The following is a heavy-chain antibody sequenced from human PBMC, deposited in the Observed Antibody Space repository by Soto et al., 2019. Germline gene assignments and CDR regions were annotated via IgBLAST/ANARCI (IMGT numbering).Heavy chain of an antibody. CDR2: IYPADSYT. V-gene: IGHV5-51*01. CDR3: ARLRIVAATRSYDY. J-gene: IGHJ4*02. Sequence: VESLKISCKASGYSFNNDWIAWVRQMPGKGLEWMGIIYPADSYTRYSPSFQGHVTVSADKSISTTYLQWSSLKASDTANYYCARLRIVAATRSYDYWDQGTTVTASS. CDR1: GYSFNNDW. D-gene: IGHD1-26*01.